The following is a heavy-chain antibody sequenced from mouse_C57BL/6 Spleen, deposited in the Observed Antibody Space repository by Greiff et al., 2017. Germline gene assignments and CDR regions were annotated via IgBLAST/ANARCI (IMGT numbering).Heavy chain of an antibody. D-gene: IGHD2-3*01. CDR1: GFTFSSYA. V-gene: IGHV5-9-1*02. Sequence: DVKLVESGEGLVKPGGSLKLSCAASGFTFSSYAMSWVRQTPEKRLEWVAYISSGGDYIYYADTVKGRFTISSNNARNTLYLQMSRLKSEDTAMYYCTRVILDGYFFAYWGQGTLVTVSA. CDR3: TRVILDGYFFAY. CDR2: ISSGGDYI. J-gene: IGHJ3*01.